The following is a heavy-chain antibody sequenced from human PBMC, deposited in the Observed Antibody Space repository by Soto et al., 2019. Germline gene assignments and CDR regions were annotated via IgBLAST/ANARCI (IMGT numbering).Heavy chain of an antibody. CDR3: ASSVDFWSGENYYYYGMDV. CDR1: GGTFSSYA. J-gene: IGHJ6*02. V-gene: IGHV1-69*13. Sequence: ASVKVSCKASGGTFSSYAISWVRQAPGQGLEWMGGIIPIFGTANYAQKFQGRVTITADESTSTAYMELSSLRSEDTAVYYCASSVDFWSGENYYYYGMDVWGQGTTVTVSS. CDR2: IIPIFGTA. D-gene: IGHD3-3*01.